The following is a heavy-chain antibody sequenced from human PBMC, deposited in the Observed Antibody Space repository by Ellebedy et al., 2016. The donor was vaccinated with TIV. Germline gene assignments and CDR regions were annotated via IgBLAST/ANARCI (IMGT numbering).Heavy chain of an antibody. V-gene: IGHV4-30-2*01. Sequence: SETLSLXCAVSGGSISSGGYSWSWIRQPPGKGLEWIGYIYHSGSTYYNPSLKSRVTISVDRSKNQFSLKLSSVTAADTAVYYCASSLGDRYYYGMDVWGQGTTVTVSS. CDR2: IYHSGST. CDR1: GGSISSGGYS. J-gene: IGHJ6*02. D-gene: IGHD1-26*01. CDR3: ASSLGDRYYYGMDV.